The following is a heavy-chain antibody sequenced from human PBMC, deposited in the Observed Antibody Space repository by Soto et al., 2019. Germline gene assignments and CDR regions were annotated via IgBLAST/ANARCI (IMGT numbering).Heavy chain of an antibody. CDR3: ARVYSSPSEGTYYYYGMDV. D-gene: IGHD6-6*01. CDR2: TYYRSKWYN. CDR1: GDSVSSNSAA. Sequence: PSQTLSLTCAISGDSVSSNSAAWNWIRQSPSRGLEWLGRTYYRSKWYNDYAVSVKSRITINPDTSKNQFSLQLNSVTPEDTAVYYCARVYSSPSEGTYYYYGMDVWGQGTTVTVSS. J-gene: IGHJ6*02. V-gene: IGHV6-1*01.